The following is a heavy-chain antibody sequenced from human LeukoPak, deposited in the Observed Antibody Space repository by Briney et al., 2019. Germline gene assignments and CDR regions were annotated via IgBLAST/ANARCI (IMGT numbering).Heavy chain of an antibody. V-gene: IGHV3-23*01. D-gene: IGHD1-26*01. CDR1: GFTFSTYA. CDR3: GKRMGATHLDY. CDR2: ISGSGGST. Sequence: GGSLRLSCAASGFTFSTYAMSWVRQAPGKGLEWVSSISGSGGSTYYADSVRGRFTVSRDNSKDTLYLQMNSLRAEDTAIYYCGKRMGATHLDYWGPGSLVTVSS. J-gene: IGHJ4*02.